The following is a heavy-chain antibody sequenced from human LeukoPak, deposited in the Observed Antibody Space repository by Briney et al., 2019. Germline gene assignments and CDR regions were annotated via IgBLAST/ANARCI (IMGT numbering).Heavy chain of an antibody. V-gene: IGHV4-34*01. CDR3: ARHQGVVDL. CDR2: INHSGST. Sequence: PSETLSLTCAVYGGSFSGFYWTWIRQPPGKGLEWIGEINHSGSTNYNPSLKSRVTISIDTSRNQFSLKLNSVTAADTAVYYCARHQGVVDLWGRGSLVIVSS. D-gene: IGHD3-3*01. CDR1: GGSFSGFY. J-gene: IGHJ2*01.